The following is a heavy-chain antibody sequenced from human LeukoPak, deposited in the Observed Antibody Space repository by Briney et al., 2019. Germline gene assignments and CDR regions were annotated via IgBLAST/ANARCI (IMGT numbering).Heavy chain of an antibody. V-gene: IGHV3-30*02. CDR1: GFTFSSYG. CDR3: ARGGPPGYYYDYYMDV. Sequence: GGSLRLSCAASGFTFSSYGMHWVRQAPGKGLEWVAFIRYDGSNKYYADSVKGRFTISRDNSKNTLYLQMNSLRAEDTAVYYCARGGPPGYYYDYYMDVWGKGTTVTISS. J-gene: IGHJ6*03. CDR2: IRYDGSNK.